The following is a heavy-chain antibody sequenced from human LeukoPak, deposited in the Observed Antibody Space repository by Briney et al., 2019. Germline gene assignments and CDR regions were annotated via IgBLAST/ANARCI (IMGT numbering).Heavy chain of an antibody. CDR3: SRENGAFPPFGY. D-gene: IGHD2-8*01. CDR1: GGSITSTNW. Sequence: SETLSLTCGVSGGSITSTNWWSWFRQPPGQGLEWIGEVSLSGLTNYNPSLSSRVIMALDTSKNHLSLNLTSVTAADTAVYYCSRENGAFPPFGYWGQGTLVTVPS. V-gene: IGHV4-4*02. J-gene: IGHJ4*02. CDR2: VSLSGLT.